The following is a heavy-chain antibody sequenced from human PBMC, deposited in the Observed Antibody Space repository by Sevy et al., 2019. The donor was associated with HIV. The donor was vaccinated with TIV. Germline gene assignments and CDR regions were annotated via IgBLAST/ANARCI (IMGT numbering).Heavy chain of an antibody. D-gene: IGHD2-2*02. Sequence: VGSLRLSCAASGFTFSSYWMSWVRQAPGKGLEWVANIKQDGSEKYYVYSVKGRFTISRDNAKNSRSLQLNSVRAEDTAVYYCARDVGRDIVVVPAAILDYYYGMDVWGQGTTVTVSS. V-gene: IGHV3-7*01. CDR3: ARDVGRDIVVVPAAILDYYYGMDV. CDR2: IKQDGSEK. J-gene: IGHJ6*02. CDR1: GFTFSSYW.